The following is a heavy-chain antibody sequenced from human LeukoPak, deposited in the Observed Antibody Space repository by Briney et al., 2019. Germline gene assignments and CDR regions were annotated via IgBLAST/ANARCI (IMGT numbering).Heavy chain of an antibody. J-gene: IGHJ4*02. D-gene: IGHD3-22*01. Sequence: PGGSLRLSCAASGFTFSYYAMSWVRQAPGKGLEWVSTIPGSGGAWLSSITGASSSPFYADSVKGRFTISRDNSKNTLYLQMNSLGAEDTAVYYCAKVNYDDSSGFYFEAEIDYWGQGTLVTVSS. CDR3: AKVNYDDSSGFYFEAEIDY. CDR1: GFTFSYYA. V-gene: IGHV3-23*01. CDR2: IPGSGGAWLSSITGASSSP.